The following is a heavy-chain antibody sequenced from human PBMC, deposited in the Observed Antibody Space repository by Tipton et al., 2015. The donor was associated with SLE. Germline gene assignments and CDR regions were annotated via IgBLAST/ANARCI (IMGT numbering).Heavy chain of an antibody. CDR1: GYHFTTYS. V-gene: IGHV1-18*01. CDR2: VSAYNDNT. D-gene: IGHD4-17*01. J-gene: IGHJ4*02. Sequence: SGPEVKKPGASVKVSCKASGYHFTTYSISWVRQAPGQGLEWMGWVSAYNDNTNYAQKFQDRVTMTTDTSTSTAYMELRSLRSDVTAAYFCARIYVHYVLDYWGQGSLVTVSS. CDR3: ARIYVHYVLDY.